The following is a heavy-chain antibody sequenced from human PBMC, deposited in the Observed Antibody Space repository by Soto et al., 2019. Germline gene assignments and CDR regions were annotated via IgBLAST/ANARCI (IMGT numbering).Heavy chain of an antibody. J-gene: IGHJ6*01. CDR3: ARGGGSSWPYYYYYGMAF. CDR1: GGSFSGYY. D-gene: IGHD6-13*01. V-gene: IGHV4-34*01. Sequence: PSETLSRTCAVYGGSFSGYYWSWIRQPPGKGLEWVGEINHSGSKNYNPSLKSRVTISVDTSKNQFSLQLSSVTAADKAVYYCARGGGSSWPYYYYYGMAFWAQGTTVTVSS. CDR2: INHSGSK.